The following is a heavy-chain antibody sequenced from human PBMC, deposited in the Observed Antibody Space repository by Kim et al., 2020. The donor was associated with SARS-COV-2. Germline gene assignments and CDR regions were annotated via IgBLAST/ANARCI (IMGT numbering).Heavy chain of an antibody. CDR1: GFTFTTYA. J-gene: IGHJ4*02. CDR2: IYGGSGDI. D-gene: IGHD6-13*01. CDR3: ARLSAGSSWPFDF. Sequence: GGSLRLSCVASGFTFTTYAMAWVRQAPGEGLEWVSVIYGGSGDIYYVDSVKGRFRISRDDSKNTLYLQMNSLSAEDTAVYYCARLSAGSSWPFDFWGQGTLVTVSS. V-gene: IGHV3-23*03.